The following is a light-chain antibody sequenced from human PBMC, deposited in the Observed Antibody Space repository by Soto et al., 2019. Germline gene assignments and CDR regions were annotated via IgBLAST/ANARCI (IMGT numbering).Light chain of an antibody. Sequence: QSALTQPASVSGSPGQSITISSIGTSSDVGGYNYVSWYQLHPGKAPKLMIYDVNNRPSGVSNRFSGSKSGYTASLTISGLQAEDEADYFCSSYTTSNTVLFGGGTKLTVL. V-gene: IGLV2-14*03. J-gene: IGLJ2*01. CDR1: SSDVGGYNY. CDR3: SSYTTSNTVL. CDR2: DVN.